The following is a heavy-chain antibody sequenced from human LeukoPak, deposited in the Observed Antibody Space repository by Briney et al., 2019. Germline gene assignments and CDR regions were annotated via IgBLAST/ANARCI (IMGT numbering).Heavy chain of an antibody. CDR2: ISPDGSTT. Sequence: PGRSLGLSCAASGFTFSSHWMHWVRQAPGKGLVWASVISPDGSTTNYAEPVKGRFTISRDNAKNTLYLQMNSLRAEDTAVYYCARPVGTTVSVDYWGQGTLVTVSS. J-gene: IGHJ4*02. CDR3: ARPVGTTVSVDY. D-gene: IGHD1-26*01. CDR1: GFTFSSHW. V-gene: IGHV3-74*01.